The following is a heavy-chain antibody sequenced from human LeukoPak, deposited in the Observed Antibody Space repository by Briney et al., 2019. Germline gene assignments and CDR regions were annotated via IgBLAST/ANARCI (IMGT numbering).Heavy chain of an antibody. D-gene: IGHD3-16*01. J-gene: IGHJ4*02. CDR3: APRIGGYFDY. CDR2: INTGKGDT. CDR1: GYTFTSYI. V-gene: IGHV1-3*04. Sequence: ASVKVSCKASGYTFTSYIMHWVRQAPGQRLEWMGWINTGKGDTRSLQKFQGRVTMTRDTSANTAYMELRSLRSEDTAVYYCAPRIGGYFDYWGQGTLVTVPS.